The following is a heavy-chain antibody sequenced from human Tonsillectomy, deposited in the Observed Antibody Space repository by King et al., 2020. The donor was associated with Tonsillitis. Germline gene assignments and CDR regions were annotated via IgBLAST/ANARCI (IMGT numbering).Heavy chain of an antibody. CDR1: GFTFSNAW. V-gene: IGHV3-30*03. D-gene: IGHD2-15*01. J-gene: IGHJ6*02. CDR3: ARDRYCSGGSCFYYYYGMDV. CDR2: ISYDGSNT. Sequence: VQLVESGGGLVKPGGSLRLSCAASGFTFSNAWMTWVRQAPGKGLEWVAVISYDGSNTYYADSVKGRFTISRDNSKNTLYLQMNSLRAEDTAVYYCARDRYCSGGSCFYYYYGMDVWGLGTTVTVSS.